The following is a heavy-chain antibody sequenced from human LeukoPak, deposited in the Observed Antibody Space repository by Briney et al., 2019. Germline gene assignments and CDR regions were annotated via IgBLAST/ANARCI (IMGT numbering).Heavy chain of an antibody. CDR1: GCTFTSYG. CDR3: ASVIAAVGTRNWAFDL. V-gene: IGHV1-18*01. CDR2: ISAYNGNT. D-gene: IGHD6-13*01. J-gene: IGHJ2*01. Sequence: ASVKVSCKASGCTFTSYGISWVRQAPGQGLEWMGWISAYNGNTNYAQKLQGRVNMTTDTSTSTAYMELRSLRSDDTAVYYCASVIAAVGTRNWAFDLWGRGTLVTVSS.